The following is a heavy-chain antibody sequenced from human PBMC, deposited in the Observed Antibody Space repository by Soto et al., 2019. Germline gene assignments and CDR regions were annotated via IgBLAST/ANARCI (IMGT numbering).Heavy chain of an antibody. CDR3: ARDRDCSGGSCYSVWFDP. D-gene: IGHD2-15*01. CDR1: GGTFSSYA. V-gene: IGHV1-69*01. CDR2: IIPIFGTA. J-gene: IGHJ5*02. Sequence: QVQLVQSGAEVKKPGSSVKVSCKASGGTFSSYAISWVRQAPGQGLEWMGGIIPIFGTANYAQKFQGRVTITADEATSTAYMELSSLRSEDTAVYYCARDRDCSGGSCYSVWFDPWGQGTLVTVSS.